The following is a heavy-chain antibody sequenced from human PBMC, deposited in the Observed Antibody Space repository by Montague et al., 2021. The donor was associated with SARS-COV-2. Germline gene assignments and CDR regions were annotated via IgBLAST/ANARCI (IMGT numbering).Heavy chain of an antibody. CDR2: MYYSGST. CDR3: ARARGVTIFGVIGAYYGMDI. V-gene: IGHV4-59*01. Sequence: SETLSLTCTVSGGSISNYYWSWIRQSPGKGLEWIAYMYYSGSTKYNPSLKSRATISVDTSKNQFSLTLSSMTAADTAVYYCARARGVTIFGVIGAYYGMDIWGQGTTVTVS. CDR1: GGSISNYY. D-gene: IGHD3-3*01. J-gene: IGHJ6*02.